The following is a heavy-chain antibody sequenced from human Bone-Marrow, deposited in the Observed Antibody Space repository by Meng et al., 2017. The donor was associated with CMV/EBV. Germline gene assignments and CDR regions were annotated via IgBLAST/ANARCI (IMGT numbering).Heavy chain of an antibody. D-gene: IGHD2-2*01. J-gene: IGHJ5*02. CDR1: GGSISSSSYY. Sequence: SETLSLTCTVSGGSISSSSYYWGWIRQPPGKGLEWIGSIYYSGSTYYNPSLKSRVTISVDTSKNQFSLKLSSVTAADTAVYYCARDFTDIVVVPAAMGWFDPWGQGTLVTVSS. CDR3: ARDFTDIVVVPAAMGWFDP. CDR2: IYYSGST. V-gene: IGHV4-39*07.